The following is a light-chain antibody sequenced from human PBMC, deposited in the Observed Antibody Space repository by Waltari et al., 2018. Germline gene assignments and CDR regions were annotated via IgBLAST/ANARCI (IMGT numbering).Light chain of an antibody. J-gene: IGLJ3*02. Sequence: QSVLTQPASVSGSPGQSTTITCTCTSSTVGFYNLVSWYHQHPDKAPKLLVYEVIERPSGVSSRFSGSKSGNTASLTISGLQAEDEADYYCCSYAGRNIWVFGGGTKVTVL. CDR3: CSYAGRNIWV. V-gene: IGLV2-23*02. CDR1: SSTVGFYNL. CDR2: EVI.